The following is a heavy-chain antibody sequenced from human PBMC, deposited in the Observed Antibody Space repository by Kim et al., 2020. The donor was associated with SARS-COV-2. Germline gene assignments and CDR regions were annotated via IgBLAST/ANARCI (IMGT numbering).Heavy chain of an antibody. CDR1: GFTFSSYG. D-gene: IGHD1-26*01. J-gene: IGHJ4*02. V-gene: IGHV3-33*06. Sequence: GGSLRLSCAASGFTFSSYGMHWVRQAPGKGLEWVAVIWYDGSNKYYADSVKGRFTISRDNSKNTLYLQMNSLRAEDTAVYYCAKGIVGATPVVDYWGQGTLVTVSS. CDR2: IWYDGSNK. CDR3: AKGIVGATPVVDY.